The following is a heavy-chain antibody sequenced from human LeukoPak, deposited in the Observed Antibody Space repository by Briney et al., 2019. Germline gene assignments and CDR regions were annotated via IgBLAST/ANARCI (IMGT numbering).Heavy chain of an antibody. Sequence: SETLSLTCAVYGGSFSGYYWSWIRQPPGKGLEWIGEINHSGSTNYNPSLKSRVTISVDTSKNQFSLKLSPVTAADTAVYYCARVGNYYYYYMDVWGKGTTVTVSS. CDR1: GGSFSGYY. J-gene: IGHJ6*03. V-gene: IGHV4-34*01. CDR3: ARVGNYYYYYMDV. D-gene: IGHD7-27*01. CDR2: INHSGST.